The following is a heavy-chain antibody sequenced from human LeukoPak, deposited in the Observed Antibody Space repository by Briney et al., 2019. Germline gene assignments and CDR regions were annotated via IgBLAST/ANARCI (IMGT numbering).Heavy chain of an antibody. CDR2: ISSNGDST. D-gene: IGHD5-24*01. Sequence: GGSLRLSCAASGFTFSSYAMHWVRQAPGKGLEYVSAISSNGDSTYSANCVKGRFIISRDNSKNMLYLQMGSLRPEDMAMYYCARPGRDGHNYGAFDIWGQGTMVTVSS. CDR1: GFTFSSYA. CDR3: ARPGRDGHNYGAFDI. V-gene: IGHV3-64*01. J-gene: IGHJ3*02.